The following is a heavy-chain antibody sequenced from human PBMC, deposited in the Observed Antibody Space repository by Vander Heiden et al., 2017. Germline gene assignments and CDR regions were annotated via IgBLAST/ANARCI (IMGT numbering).Heavy chain of an antibody. Sequence: QVQLVESGGDVVQPGRSLRLSCAASGFTFISYGMHWVRQAPGKGLEWVAVISHEGSNNYYADSVKGRFTISRDTSKNTVYLQMDSLRAEDTAVYYCAKDYSNKNYYYYGMDVWGQGTTVTVS. CDR3: AKDYSNKNYYYYGMDV. CDR2: ISHEGSNN. J-gene: IGHJ6*02. CDR1: GFTFISYG. D-gene: IGHD6-13*01. V-gene: IGHV3-30*18.